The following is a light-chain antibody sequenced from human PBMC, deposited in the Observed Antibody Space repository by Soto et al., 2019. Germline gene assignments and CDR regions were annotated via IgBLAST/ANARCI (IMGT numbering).Light chain of an antibody. J-gene: IGKJ5*01. V-gene: IGKV3-11*01. CDR1: QNINNY. CDR3: QQRSSWPPIT. CDR2: DTS. Sequence: EIVLTQSPGTLSLSPGERATLSCRASQNINNYLAWYQQKPGQAPRLLIYDTSNRATGIPARFSGSGYGTDFTLTISSLEPEDFAIYYCQQRSSWPPITFGQGTRLEI.